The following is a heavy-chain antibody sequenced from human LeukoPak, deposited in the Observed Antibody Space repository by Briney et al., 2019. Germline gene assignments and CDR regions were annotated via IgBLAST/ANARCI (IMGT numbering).Heavy chain of an antibody. D-gene: IGHD3-22*01. CDR1: GFSFTTYW. J-gene: IGHJ4*02. CDR3: ARVSPGYYYDY. V-gene: IGHV3-7*01. Sequence: GGSLRLFCAASGFSFTTYWMSWVRQAPGKGLEWVANMKPDGSEIFYVDSVKGRFTISRDNAMNTLYLQMNSLRAEDTAVYYCARVSPGYYYDYWGQGTLVTVSS. CDR2: MKPDGSEI.